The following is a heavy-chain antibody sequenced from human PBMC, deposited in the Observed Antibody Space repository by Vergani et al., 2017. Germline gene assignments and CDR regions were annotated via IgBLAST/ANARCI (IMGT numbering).Heavy chain of an antibody. CDR1: GFTFGDYA. CDR3: TRDGLGYCSGGSCYSFYYYYGMDV. Sequence: EVQLVESGGGLVKPGRSLRLSCTASGFTFGDYAMSWFRQAPGKGLEWVGFIRSKAYGGTTEYAASVKGRFTISRDDSKSIAYLQMNSLKTEDTAVYYCTRDGLGYCSGGSCYSFYYYYGMDVWGQGTTVTVSS. D-gene: IGHD2-15*01. J-gene: IGHJ6*02. V-gene: IGHV3-49*05. CDR2: IRSKAYGGTT.